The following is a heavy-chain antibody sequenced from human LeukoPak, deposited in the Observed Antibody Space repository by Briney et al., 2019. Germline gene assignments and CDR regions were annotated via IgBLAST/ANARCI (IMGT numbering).Heavy chain of an antibody. Sequence: GGSLRLSCAASGFTFSSYGMHWVRQAPGKGLEGVAVIWYDGSNKYYADSVKGRFTISRDNSKNTLYLQMNSLRAEDTAVYYCAKGSGYWFDPWGQGTLVTVSS. CDR1: GFTFSSYG. CDR3: AKGSGYWFDP. J-gene: IGHJ5*02. CDR2: IWYDGSNK. V-gene: IGHV3-33*06. D-gene: IGHD3-3*01.